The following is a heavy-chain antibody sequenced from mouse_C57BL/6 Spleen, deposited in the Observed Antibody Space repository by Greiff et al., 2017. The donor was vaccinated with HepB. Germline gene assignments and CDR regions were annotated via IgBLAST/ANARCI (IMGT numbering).Heavy chain of an antibody. J-gene: IGHJ3*01. CDR2: IDPSDSYT. Sequence: VQLQQPGAELVKPGASVKLSCKASGYTFTSYWMQWVKQSPGQGLEWIGEIDPSDSYTNYNQKFKGKATLTVDTSSSTAYMQLSSLTSEDSAVYYCARLGDYDFAYWGQGTLVTVSA. V-gene: IGHV1-50*01. CDR3: ARLGDYDFAY. CDR1: GYTFTSYW. D-gene: IGHD2-4*01.